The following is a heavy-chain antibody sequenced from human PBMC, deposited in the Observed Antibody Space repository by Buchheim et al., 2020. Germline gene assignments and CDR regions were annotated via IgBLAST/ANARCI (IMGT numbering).Heavy chain of an antibody. CDR2: ISSSGSTI. CDR3: ARVGSSGWYKTIDY. Sequence: EVQLVESGGGLVQPGGSLRLSCAASGFTFNSYEMNWVRQAPGKGLEWVSYISSSGSTIYYADSVKGRFTVSRDNVKNSLYLQMNSLRAEDTAVYYCARVGSSGWYKTIDYWGQGTL. CDR1: GFTFNSYE. V-gene: IGHV3-48*03. J-gene: IGHJ4*02. D-gene: IGHD6-19*01.